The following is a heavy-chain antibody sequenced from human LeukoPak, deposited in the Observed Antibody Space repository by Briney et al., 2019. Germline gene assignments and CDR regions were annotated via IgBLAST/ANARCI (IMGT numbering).Heavy chain of an antibody. Sequence: QPGGSLRLSCAASGFTFSSYWMHWVRQAPGMGLVWVSRINSDGSSTSYADSVKGRFTISRDNAKNTLYLQMNSLRAEDTAVYYCARDYGDYVDAFDTWGQGTMVTVSS. V-gene: IGHV3-74*01. CDR2: INSDGSST. J-gene: IGHJ3*02. D-gene: IGHD4-17*01. CDR1: GFTFSSYW. CDR3: ARDYGDYVDAFDT.